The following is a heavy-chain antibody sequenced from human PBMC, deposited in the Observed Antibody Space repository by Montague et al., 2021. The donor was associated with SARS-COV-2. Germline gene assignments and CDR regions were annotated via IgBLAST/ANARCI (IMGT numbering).Heavy chain of an antibody. Sequence: SETLSLTCSVSGYSIITGYYWAWVRQPPGKGLEWIGNIYHSGSTXXNPSLKSRVTISADTSKNQFSLKLNSLTAADTAVYFCARLSLGSYDSGADFDIWGRGPLLPVSS. J-gene: IGHJ4*01. CDR3: ARLSLGSYDSGADFDI. CDR2: IYHSGST. V-gene: IGHV4-38-2*01. CDR1: GYSIITGYY. D-gene: IGHD3-22*01.